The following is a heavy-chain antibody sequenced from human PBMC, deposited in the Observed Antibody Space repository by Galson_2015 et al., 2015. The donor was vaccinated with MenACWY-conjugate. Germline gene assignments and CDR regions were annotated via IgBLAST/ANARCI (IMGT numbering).Heavy chain of an antibody. Sequence: SETLSLTCTVSVGSISSSSYYWGWIRQPPGKGLEWIGSIYYSGSTYYNPSLKSRVTISVDTSKNQFSLKLSSVTAADTAVYYCARVKSTALFDPWGQGTLVTVSS. CDR2: IYYSGST. D-gene: IGHD5-18*01. J-gene: IGHJ5*02. V-gene: IGHV4-39*07. CDR3: ARVKSTALFDP. CDR1: VGSISSSSYY.